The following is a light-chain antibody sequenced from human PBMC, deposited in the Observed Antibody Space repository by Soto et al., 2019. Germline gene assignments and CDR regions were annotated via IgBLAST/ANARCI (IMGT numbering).Light chain of an antibody. Sequence: PVLTPPPSASRTPLQRVTISCSGSSSNSVSNTVKWYQQLPGTAPKLLIYSNNQRPSGVPDRFSGSQSGTSASLAISGLQSEDEADYYCAAWDDSLNGSYVFGTGTKVTVL. CDR1: SSNSVSNT. CDR2: SNN. J-gene: IGLJ1*01. CDR3: AAWDDSLNGSYV. V-gene: IGLV1-44*01.